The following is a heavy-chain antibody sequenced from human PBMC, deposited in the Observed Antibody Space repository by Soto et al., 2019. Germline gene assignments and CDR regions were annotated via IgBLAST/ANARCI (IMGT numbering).Heavy chain of an antibody. Sequence: PSETLSLTCTVSGGSISSYYRSWIRQPPGKGLEWIGYIYYSGSTNYNPSLKSRVTISVDTPKNHFSLKLSSVTAADTAVYYCARSGGGWLGWDYWGRGALVTV. CDR2: IYYSGST. CDR3: ARSGGGWLGWDY. V-gene: IGHV4-59*01. CDR1: GGSISSYY. D-gene: IGHD6-19*01. J-gene: IGHJ4*02.